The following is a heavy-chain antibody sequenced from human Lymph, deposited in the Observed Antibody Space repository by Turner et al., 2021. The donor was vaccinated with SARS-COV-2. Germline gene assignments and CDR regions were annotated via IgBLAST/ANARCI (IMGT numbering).Heavy chain of an antibody. CDR2: ISGSGGTT. V-gene: IGHV3-23*01. CDR1: GFTFSSYA. Sequence: VQLLESGGGLVQPGGSLRLSCAASGFTFSSYAMSWVRQAPGKGLEWVSVISGSGGTTHYADSVKGRFTISRDNSKNTLYLQMNSLRAEDTAVYYCAKDRFTLSSGWEDYWGQGTLVTVSS. CDR3: AKDRFTLSSGWEDY. J-gene: IGHJ4*02. D-gene: IGHD6-19*01.